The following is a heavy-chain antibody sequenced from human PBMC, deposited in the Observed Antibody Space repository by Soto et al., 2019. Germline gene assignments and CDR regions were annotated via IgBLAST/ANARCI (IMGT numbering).Heavy chain of an antibody. CDR1: GGTFSSYA. Sequence: QVQLVQSGAEVKKPGSSVKVSCKASGGTFSSYAISWVRQAPGQGLEWMGGIIPIFGTANYAQKFQGRVTITADESTSPAYMELSSLRSEDTAVYYCARGVGPYSGSYYGYWGQGTLVTVSS. V-gene: IGHV1-69*01. CDR2: IIPIFGTA. J-gene: IGHJ4*02. CDR3: ARGVGPYSGSYYGY. D-gene: IGHD1-26*01.